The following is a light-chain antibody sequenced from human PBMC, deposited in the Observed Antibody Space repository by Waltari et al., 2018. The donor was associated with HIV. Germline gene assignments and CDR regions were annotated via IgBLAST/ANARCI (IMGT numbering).Light chain of an antibody. J-gene: IGKJ1*01. CDR3: MQALQTPPT. CDR2: LGS. Sequence: DIVMTQSPLSLPVTPGEPASISCRSSQSLLHTNGYNYLDWYLQKAGQSPQFLIYLGSTRASGVPDRFSGSGSGTDFTLKISRVEAEDVGVYYCMQALQTPPTFGQGTKVEIK. CDR1: QSLLHTNGYNY. V-gene: IGKV2-28*01.